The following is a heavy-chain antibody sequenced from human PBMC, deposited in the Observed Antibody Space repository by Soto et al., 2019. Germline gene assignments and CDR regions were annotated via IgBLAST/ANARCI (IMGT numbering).Heavy chain of an antibody. CDR2: IIPIFGTA. Sequence: ASVKVSCKASGGTFSSYAISWVRQAPGQGLEWMGGIIPIFGTANYAQKFQGRVTVTADESTSTAYMELSSLRSEDTAVYYCARLKFVAAAGRKWYYFDYWGQGTLVTVSS. CDR1: GGTFSSYA. D-gene: IGHD6-13*01. J-gene: IGHJ4*02. V-gene: IGHV1-69*13. CDR3: ARLKFVAAAGRKWYYFDY.